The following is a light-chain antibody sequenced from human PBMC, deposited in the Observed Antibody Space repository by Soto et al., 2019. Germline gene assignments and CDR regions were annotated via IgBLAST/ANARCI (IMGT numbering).Light chain of an antibody. CDR3: QQYNSWPPGT. CDR1: QSVSSN. CDR2: GAS. V-gene: IGKV3-15*01. J-gene: IGKJ1*01. Sequence: EIVMTQSPATLSVSPGERATLSCRASQSVSSNLAWYQQKPGQAPRLLIYGASTRATGIPARFSGSGSGTEFTLTISSLQYEDFAVYYCQQYNSWPPGTFGQGTKLEIK.